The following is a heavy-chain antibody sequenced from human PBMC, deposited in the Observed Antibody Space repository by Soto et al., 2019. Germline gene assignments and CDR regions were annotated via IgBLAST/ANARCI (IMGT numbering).Heavy chain of an antibody. CDR3: ARGLYCISTSCYETWFDP. V-gene: IGHV1-3*01. D-gene: IGHD2-2*01. J-gene: IGHJ5*02. CDR2: INAGNGNT. Sequence: ASVKVSCKASGYTFTSYAMHWVRQTPGQRLEWMGWINAGNGNTKYSQKFQGRVTMTRDTSTSTVYMELSSLRSEDTAVYYCARGLYCISTSCYETWFDPWGQGTLVTVSS. CDR1: GYTFTSYA.